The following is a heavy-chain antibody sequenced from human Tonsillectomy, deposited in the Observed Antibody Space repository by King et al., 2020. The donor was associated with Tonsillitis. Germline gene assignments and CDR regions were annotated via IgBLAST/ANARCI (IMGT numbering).Heavy chain of an antibody. D-gene: IGHD1-26*01. CDR2: IYYSGST. Sequence: QLQESGPGLVKPSETLSLTCSVSGGSVSSGSYYWSWIRQPPGKGLEWIGYIYYSGSTHYNPSLKSRVTISVDTSKNQVSLKLRSVTAADTAVYYCVRHAEVNSGSYYFAFWGQGTLVTVSS. V-gene: IGHV4-61*01. CDR1: GGSVSSGSYY. J-gene: IGHJ4*02. CDR3: VRHAEVNSGSYYFAF.